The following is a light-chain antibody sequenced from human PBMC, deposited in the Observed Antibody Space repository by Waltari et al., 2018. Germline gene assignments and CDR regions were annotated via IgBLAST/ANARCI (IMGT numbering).Light chain of an antibody. CDR2: EVS. V-gene: IGLV2-14*01. CDR1: SGDIGAYKY. CDR3: CSYTTASTVV. Sequence: QSALTQPASVSGSPGQSITISCTGTSGDIGAYKYVSWYQNHPDKAPKLIIYEVSNRPSGVSNRFSGSQSGNTASLTISGLQTEDESHYYCCSYTTASTVVFGGGTKVTVL. J-gene: IGLJ2*01.